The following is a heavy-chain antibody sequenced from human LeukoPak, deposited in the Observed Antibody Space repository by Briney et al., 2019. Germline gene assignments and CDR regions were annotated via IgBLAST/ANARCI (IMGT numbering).Heavy chain of an antibody. J-gene: IGHJ3*02. CDR2: INPNSGGT. CDR3: ARGREFYDSSGSDAFDI. V-gene: IGHV1-2*02. CDR1: GYTFTGYY. D-gene: IGHD3-22*01. Sequence: ASVTVSCKASGYTFTGYYMHWVRQAPGQGLEWMGWINPNSGGTNYAQTFQGRVTMTRDTSISTAYMELSRLRSDDTAVYYCARGREFYDSSGSDAFDIWGQGTMVTVSS.